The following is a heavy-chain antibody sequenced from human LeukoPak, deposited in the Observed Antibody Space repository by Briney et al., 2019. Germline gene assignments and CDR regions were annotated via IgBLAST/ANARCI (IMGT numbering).Heavy chain of an antibody. Sequence: GGSLRLSCEGSGFTFSDYWTDWVRQPPGKGLEWVASIKQDGSQKGYVDPVRGRFTISRDNAKNSVYLQMNSLRDEDTAVYYCATDRGFATFDHWGQGALVSVSS. D-gene: IGHD6-25*01. CDR2: IKQDGSQK. CDR3: ATDRGFATFDH. V-gene: IGHV3-7*01. J-gene: IGHJ4*02. CDR1: GFTFSDYW.